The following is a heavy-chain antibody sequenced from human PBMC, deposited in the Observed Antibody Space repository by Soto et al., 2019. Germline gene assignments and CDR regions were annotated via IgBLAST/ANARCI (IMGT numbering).Heavy chain of an antibody. CDR1: GFSLSNARMG. CDR3: ARINGWRRFGSTIDY. V-gene: IGHV2-26*01. Sequence: QVTLKESGPVLVKPTETLTLTCTVSGFSLSNARMGVSWIRQPPGKALEWLAHIFSNDEKSYSTSLKSRLTISQDTSKSQVVLTMTNMDPVDTATYYCARINGWRRFGSTIDYWGQGTLVTVSS. D-gene: IGHD3-10*01. CDR2: IFSNDEK. J-gene: IGHJ4*02.